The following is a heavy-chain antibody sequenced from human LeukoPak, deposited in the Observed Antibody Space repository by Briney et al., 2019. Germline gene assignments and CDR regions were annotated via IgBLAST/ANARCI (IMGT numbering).Heavy chain of an antibody. CDR3: AKVRYSGYDPPYYFDY. Sequence: PGGSLRLSCAASGFTFSSYAMSWVRQAPGKGLEWGSAISGSGGSTYYADSAKGRFTISRDNSKNTLYLQMNSLRAEDTAVYYCAKVRYSGYDPPYYFDYWGQGTLVTVSS. CDR1: GFTFSSYA. V-gene: IGHV3-23*01. CDR2: ISGSGGST. D-gene: IGHD5-12*01. J-gene: IGHJ4*02.